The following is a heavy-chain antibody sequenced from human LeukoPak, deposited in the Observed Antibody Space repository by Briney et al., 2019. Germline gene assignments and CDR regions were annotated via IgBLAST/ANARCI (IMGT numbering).Heavy chain of an antibody. V-gene: IGHV3-48*04. CDR2: ISSSSSTI. Sequence: PGGSLRLSCAASGFTFSSYSMNWVRQAPGKGLEWVSYISSSSSTIYYADSVKGRFTISRDNAKNSLYLQMNSLRAEDTAVYYCARDNPQEVVVATFDYWGQGTLVTVSS. CDR3: ARDNPQEVVVATFDY. CDR1: GFTFSSYS. J-gene: IGHJ4*02. D-gene: IGHD3-22*01.